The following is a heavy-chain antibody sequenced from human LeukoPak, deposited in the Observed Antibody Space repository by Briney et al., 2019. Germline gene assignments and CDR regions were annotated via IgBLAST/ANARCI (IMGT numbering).Heavy chain of an antibody. CDR3: ASYRYYYDTSGYEPTAFDI. V-gene: IGHV4-59*02. Sequence: SETLSLTCTVSGGSVSSYYWSWIRQPPGKGLEWIGYIYYSGSTNYNPSLESRVTMSVETSKNQFSLKLRSVTAADTAVYYCASYRYYYDTSGYEPTAFDIWGQGTMVTVSS. D-gene: IGHD3-22*01. CDR1: GGSVSSYY. J-gene: IGHJ3*02. CDR2: IYYSGST.